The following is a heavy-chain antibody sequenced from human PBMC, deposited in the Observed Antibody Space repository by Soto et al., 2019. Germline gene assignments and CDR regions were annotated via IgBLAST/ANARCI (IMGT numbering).Heavy chain of an antibody. CDR2: IYYSGST. CDR3: ARVDRGSSGWYSYYFDY. CDR1: GGSISSGGYY. Sequence: SETLSLTCTVSGGSISSGGYYWSWIRQHPGKGREWIGYIYYSGSTYYNPSLKSRVTISVDTSKNQFSLKLGSVTAADTAVYYCARVDRGSSGWYSYYFDYWGQGTLVTVSS. D-gene: IGHD6-13*01. V-gene: IGHV4-31*03. J-gene: IGHJ4*02.